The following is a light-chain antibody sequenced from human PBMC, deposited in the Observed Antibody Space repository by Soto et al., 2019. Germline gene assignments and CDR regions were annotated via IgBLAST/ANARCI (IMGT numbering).Light chain of an antibody. Sequence: QPVLTQPPSASGTPGQRVTISCSGSSSNIGSNTVNWYQQLPGTAPKLLIYSNNQRPSGVPDRFSGSKSGNTASLTISGLQAEDEADYYCNSFTSSSTRVFGGGTKLTVL. CDR3: NSFTSSSTRV. CDR1: SSNIGSNT. CDR2: SNN. V-gene: IGLV1-44*01. J-gene: IGLJ2*01.